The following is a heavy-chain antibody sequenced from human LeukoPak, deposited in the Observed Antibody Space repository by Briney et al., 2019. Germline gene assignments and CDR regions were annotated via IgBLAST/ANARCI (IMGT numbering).Heavy chain of an antibody. V-gene: IGHV4-34*01. CDR3: ASRDFWSGYYY. CDR1: GGSFSGYY. D-gene: IGHD3-3*01. J-gene: IGHJ4*02. Sequence: SETLSLTCAVYGGSFSGYYWSWIRQPPGKGLEWIGEINHSGSTNYNPSLKSRVTISVDTSKNQFSLKLSSVTAADTAVYYCASRDFWSGYYYWGQGTLVTVSS. CDR2: INHSGST.